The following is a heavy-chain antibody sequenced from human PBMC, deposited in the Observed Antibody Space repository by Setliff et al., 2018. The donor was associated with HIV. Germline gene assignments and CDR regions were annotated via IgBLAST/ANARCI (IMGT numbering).Heavy chain of an antibody. D-gene: IGHD2-8*01. J-gene: IGHJ4*02. CDR3: ARDMGTNGLDY. CDR2: INPSGGST. V-gene: IGHV1-46*01. Sequence: GASVKVSCKASGYTFTSYYMHWVRQAPGQGLEWMGIINPSGGSTSYAQKFQGRATMTRDTSTSTVYMELSSLRSEDTAVYYCARDMGTNGLDYWGQGTLVTVSS. CDR1: GYTFTSYY.